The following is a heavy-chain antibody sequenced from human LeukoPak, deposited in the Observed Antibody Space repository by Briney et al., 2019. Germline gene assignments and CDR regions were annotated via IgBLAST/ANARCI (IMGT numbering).Heavy chain of an antibody. Sequence: GGSLRLSCAASGFTFSSFAMSWVRQAPGKGLEWVSAIGGSGGSTYSADSVKGRFTISRDNSKNSLYLQMNSLRAEDTAVYYCARGRDPASFDYWGQGTLVTVSS. CDR1: GFTFSSFA. V-gene: IGHV3-23*01. D-gene: IGHD5-24*01. CDR2: IGGSGGST. CDR3: ARGRDPASFDY. J-gene: IGHJ4*02.